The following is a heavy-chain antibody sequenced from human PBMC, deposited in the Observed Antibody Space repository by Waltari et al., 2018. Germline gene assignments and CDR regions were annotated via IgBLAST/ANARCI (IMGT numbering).Heavy chain of an antibody. Sequence: QVQLQESGPGLVKPSETLSLTCTVSGGSISSHYWSWIRQPPGKGLEWIGYIYYSGSTNYNPSLKSRVTISVDTSKNQFSLKLSSVTAADTAVYYCARLVRGYYFDYWGQGTLVTVSS. CDR1: GGSISSHY. J-gene: IGHJ4*02. D-gene: IGHD6-6*01. V-gene: IGHV4-59*11. CDR3: ARLVRGYYFDY. CDR2: IYYSGST.